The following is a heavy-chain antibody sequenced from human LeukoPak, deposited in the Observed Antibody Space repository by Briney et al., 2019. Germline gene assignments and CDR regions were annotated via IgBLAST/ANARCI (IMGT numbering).Heavy chain of an antibody. CDR2: IYYSGST. V-gene: IGHV4-31*03. D-gene: IGHD3-22*01. CDR1: GGSISSGGYY. Sequence: PSETLSLTCTVSGGSISSGGYYWSWIRQHPGKGLEWIGYIYYSGSTYYNPSLKSRVTISVDTSKNQFSLKLSSVTAADTAVYYCARGKFGGSSGLFDYWGQGTLVTVSS. J-gene: IGHJ4*02. CDR3: ARGKFGGSSGLFDY.